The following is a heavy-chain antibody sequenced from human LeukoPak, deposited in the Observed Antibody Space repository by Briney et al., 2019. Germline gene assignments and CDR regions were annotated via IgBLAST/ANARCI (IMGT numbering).Heavy chain of an antibody. CDR3: AKDLYYYDSSGQGGFDY. D-gene: IGHD3-22*01. J-gene: IGHJ4*02. Sequence: GGSLRLSCAASGFTFSSYGMHWVRQAPGKGLEWVAFIRYDGSNKYYADSVKGRFTISRDNSKNTLYLQMNSLRAEDTAVYYCAKDLYYYDSSGQGGFDYWGQGTLVTVSS. V-gene: IGHV3-30*02. CDR1: GFTFSSYG. CDR2: IRYDGSNK.